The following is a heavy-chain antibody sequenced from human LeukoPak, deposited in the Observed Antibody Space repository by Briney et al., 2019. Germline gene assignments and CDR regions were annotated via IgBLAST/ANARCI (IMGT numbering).Heavy chain of an antibody. Sequence: GGSLRLSCAASGFTFSSYGMHWVRQAPGKGLEWVAVISYDGSNKYYADSVKGRFTISRDNSKNTLYLQMNSLRAEDTAVYYCAKDGQQLVGYYFDYWGQGTLVTVSS. V-gene: IGHV3-30*18. CDR1: GFTFSSYG. J-gene: IGHJ4*02. CDR2: ISYDGSNK. D-gene: IGHD6-13*01. CDR3: AKDGQQLVGYYFDY.